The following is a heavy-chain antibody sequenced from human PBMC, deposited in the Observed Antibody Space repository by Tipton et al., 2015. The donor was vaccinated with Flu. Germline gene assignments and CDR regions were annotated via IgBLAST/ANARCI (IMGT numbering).Heavy chain of an antibody. CDR1: GFAFSYYS. J-gene: IGHJ6*02. V-gene: IGHV3-21*01. Sequence: SLRLSCAASGFAFSYYSMNWVRQTPGKGLECVASIVPPLHTISPSTYYIDAVKGRFTISRDDAKNSLYLQMNSLRAEDTAVYFCASLRGSTYDSYIMVFWGQGTTVIVS. CDR2: IVPPLHTISPST. CDR3: ASLRGSTYDSYIMVF.